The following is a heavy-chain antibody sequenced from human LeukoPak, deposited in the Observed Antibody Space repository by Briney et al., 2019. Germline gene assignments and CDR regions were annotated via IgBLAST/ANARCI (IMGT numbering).Heavy chain of an antibody. CDR3: ARSSIIAAAGPYYFDY. CDR2: IIPIFVTA. V-gene: IGHV1-69*06. D-gene: IGHD6-13*01. CDR1: GGTFSSYA. J-gene: IGHJ4*02. Sequence: ASVKVSCKASGGTFSSYAISWVRQAPGHGLECMGGIIPIFVTANYAQKFQGRVTITADKSTSTAYMQLSSLGSEDTAVYYCARSSIIAAAGPYYFDYWGQGTLVTVSS.